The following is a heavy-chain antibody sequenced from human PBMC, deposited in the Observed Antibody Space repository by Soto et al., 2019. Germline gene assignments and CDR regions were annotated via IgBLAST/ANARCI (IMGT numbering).Heavy chain of an antibody. CDR2: IYYSGST. CDR3: ASHPRATVATVDY. J-gene: IGHJ4*02. D-gene: IGHD5-12*01. V-gene: IGHV4-39*01. Sequence: PSETLSLTCTVSVGSISSSSYYWGWIRQPPGKGLEWIGSIYYSGSTYYNPSLKSRVTISVDTSKNQFSLKLSSVTAADTAVYYCASHPRATVATVDYWGQGTLVTVSS. CDR1: VGSISSSSYY.